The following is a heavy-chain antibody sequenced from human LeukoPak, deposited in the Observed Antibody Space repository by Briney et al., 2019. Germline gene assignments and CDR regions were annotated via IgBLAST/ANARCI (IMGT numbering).Heavy chain of an antibody. CDR1: GFIVSRNY. CDR2: LSSKYET. J-gene: IGHJ3*02. CDR3: YGIHLGDSFDI. V-gene: IGHV3-53*01. D-gene: IGHD3-16*01. Sequence: QPGGSLRLSCAASGFIVSRNYMGWVRQAPGKGLEWVSALSSKYETYYADSVKGRFTLSRDNSENTLYLQMNPLRAEDTALYYCYGIHLGDSFDIGGRGTMVIVFS.